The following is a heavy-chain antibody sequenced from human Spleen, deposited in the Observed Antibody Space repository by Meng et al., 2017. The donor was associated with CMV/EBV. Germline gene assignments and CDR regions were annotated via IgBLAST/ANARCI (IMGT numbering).Heavy chain of an antibody. D-gene: IGHD5-24*01. V-gene: IGHV3-23*01. Sequence: GESLKISCVASGFPFSNFAMSWVRQAPGKGLEWVSGVSGSGRITHYADPVKCRFTITRDNSENTLYLQRDSLRAEDTALYYCAKDRVEGLRDPWGQGTMVTVSS. CDR1: GFPFSNFA. CDR2: VSGSGRIT. J-gene: IGHJ3*01. CDR3: AKDRVEGLRDP.